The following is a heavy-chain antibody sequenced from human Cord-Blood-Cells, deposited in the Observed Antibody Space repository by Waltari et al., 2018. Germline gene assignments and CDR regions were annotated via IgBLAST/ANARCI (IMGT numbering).Heavy chain of an antibody. D-gene: IGHD5-12*01. Sequence: QVQLQQWGAGLLKPSETLSLTCAVYGGYFSGYYWSWIRQPPGKGLEWIGEINHSGSTNYNPSLKSRVTISVDTSKNQFSLKLSSVTAADTAVYYCARGGQWLRFGYYYYGMDVWGQGTTVTVSS. CDR1: GGYFSGYY. J-gene: IGHJ6*02. CDR3: ARGGQWLRFGYYYYGMDV. CDR2: INHSGST. V-gene: IGHV4-34*01.